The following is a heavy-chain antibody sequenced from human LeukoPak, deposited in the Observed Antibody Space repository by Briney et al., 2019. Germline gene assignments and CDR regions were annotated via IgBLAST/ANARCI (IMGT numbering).Heavy chain of an antibody. Sequence: GSLRLSCATSGFPFIDYAMSWVRRAPGKGLEGVSSISNSGYTYYAVSVKGRFTVSRDSSNNTVYLQMNSLRAEDTAMYYCAKDIRAVGTSVFEYWGQGTLVSVSS. CDR2: ISNSGYT. CDR1: GFPFIDYA. D-gene: IGHD3-10*01. J-gene: IGHJ4*02. CDR3: AKDIRAVGTSVFEY. V-gene: IGHV3-23*01.